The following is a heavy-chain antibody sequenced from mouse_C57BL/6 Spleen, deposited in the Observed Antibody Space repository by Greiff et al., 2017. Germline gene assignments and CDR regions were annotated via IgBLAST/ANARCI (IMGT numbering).Heavy chain of an antibody. D-gene: IGHD1-1*01. V-gene: IGHV1-82*01. J-gene: IGHJ2*01. CDR3: ARDGSSYD. CDR2: IYPGDGDT. CDR1: GYAFSSSW. Sequence: QVQLQQSGPELVKPGASVKISCKASGYAFSSSWMNWVKQRPGKGLEWLGRIYPGDGDTNYNGKFTGKATLTADKSSSIDYMQLSSLTSEDSAVYFCARDGSSYDWGQGTTLTVSS.